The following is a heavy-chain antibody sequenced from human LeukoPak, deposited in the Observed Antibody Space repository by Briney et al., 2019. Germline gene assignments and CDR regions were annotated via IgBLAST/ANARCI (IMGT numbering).Heavy chain of an antibody. D-gene: IGHD1-26*01. V-gene: IGHV3-23*01. J-gene: IGHJ4*02. Sequence: GGSLRLSCAASGFTFSSYAMSWVRQAPGKGLEWVSAIRGSGGSTYYADSVKGRFTISRDTSKNTVFLQMNNLRAEDTAVYYCAKGRIVGASLCEYWGQGTLVTVSS. CDR3: AKGRIVGASLCEY. CDR2: IRGSGGST. CDR1: GFTFSSYA.